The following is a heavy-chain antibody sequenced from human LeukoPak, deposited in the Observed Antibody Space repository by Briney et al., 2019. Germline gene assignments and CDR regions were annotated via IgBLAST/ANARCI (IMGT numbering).Heavy chain of an antibody. D-gene: IGHD6-19*01. CDR1: GGSISSSSYY. Sequence: SETLSLTCTVSGGSISSSSYYWGWVRQPPGEGLEWIGVISYSGSTYYNPSLESRVTISVDTSKNQFSLKLSSVTAADSAVYYSTRRVRAVAGTSRSNYFDSWGQGTLVTVSS. J-gene: IGHJ4*02. CDR3: TRRVRAVAGTSRSNYFDS. CDR2: ISYSGST. V-gene: IGHV4-39*01.